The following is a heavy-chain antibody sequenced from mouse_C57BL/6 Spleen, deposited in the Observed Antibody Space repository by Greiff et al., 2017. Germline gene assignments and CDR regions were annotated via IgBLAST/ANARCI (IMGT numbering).Heavy chain of an antibody. D-gene: IGHD1-1*01. J-gene: IGHJ2*01. V-gene: IGHV1-15*01. CDR3: TSSYYYGSSYVGY. CDR2: IDPETGGT. Sequence: LQESGAELVRPGASVTLSCKASGYTFTDYEMHWVKQTPVHGLEWIGAIDPETGGTAYNQKFKGKAILTADKSSSTAYMELRSLTSEDSAVYYCTSSYYYGSSYVGYWGKAPLSQSPQ. CDR1: GYTFTDYE.